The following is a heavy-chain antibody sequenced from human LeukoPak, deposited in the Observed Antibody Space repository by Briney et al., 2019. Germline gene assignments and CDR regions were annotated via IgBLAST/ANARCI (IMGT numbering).Heavy chain of an antibody. V-gene: IGHV3-23*01. CDR3: AKDRGGFL. CDR1: DFTFRTYP. D-gene: IGHD3-10*01. Sequence: GGSLRLSCAASDFTFRTYPMSWLRQAPGKGLEWVSAISGSGGSTYYADSVKGRFTISRDNSKNTLYLQMNSLRAEDTAVYYCAKDRGGFLGGQGTLVTVSS. J-gene: IGHJ4*02. CDR2: ISGSGGST.